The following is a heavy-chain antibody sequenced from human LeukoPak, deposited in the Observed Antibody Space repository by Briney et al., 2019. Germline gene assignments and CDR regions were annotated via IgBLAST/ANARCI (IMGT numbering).Heavy chain of an antibody. CDR1: GDSITRGGFY. CDR2: IYTSGDT. V-gene: IGHV4-31*03. Sequence: SETLSLTCSVSGDSITRGGFYWSWIRQHPGKGLEWIGYIYTSGDTNYSASLKSRVAISLDTSRDQFSLSLTSVTAADTAVYFCARATTGSGLFDYWGQGTLVTVSS. D-gene: IGHD3-10*01. CDR3: ARATTGSGLFDY. J-gene: IGHJ4*02.